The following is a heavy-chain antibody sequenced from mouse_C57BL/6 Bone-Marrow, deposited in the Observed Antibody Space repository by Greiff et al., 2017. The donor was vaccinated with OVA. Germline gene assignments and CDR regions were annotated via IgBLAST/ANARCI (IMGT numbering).Heavy chain of an antibody. CDR1: GYTFPDHT. V-gene: IGHV1-78*01. D-gene: IGHD2-4*01. CDR2: IYPRDGST. Sequence: VQLQQSDAELVKPGASVRISGRFSGYTFPDHTIHGRKRRPEQGREWIGYIYPRDGSTKYNEKFKGKATLTADKSSSTAYMQLNSLTSEDSAVYFCARGGDYILYYAMDYWGQGTSVTVSS. J-gene: IGHJ4*01. CDR3: ARGGDYILYYAMDY.